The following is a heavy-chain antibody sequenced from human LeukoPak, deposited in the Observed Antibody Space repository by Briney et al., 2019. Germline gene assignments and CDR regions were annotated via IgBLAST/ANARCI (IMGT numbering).Heavy chain of an antibody. CDR3: ARERSGWFFSN. CDR2: INPYNGNT. J-gene: IGHJ4*02. Sequence: GASGKVSCKASDYSFTSYVITWVRQAPGQGLEWMGWINPYNGNTHYAQKLQGRVTMTTDTSTSTAYMDLRSLRSDDTAVYYCARERSGWFFSNWGQGALVTVSS. CDR1: DYSFTSYV. V-gene: IGHV1-18*01. D-gene: IGHD6-19*01.